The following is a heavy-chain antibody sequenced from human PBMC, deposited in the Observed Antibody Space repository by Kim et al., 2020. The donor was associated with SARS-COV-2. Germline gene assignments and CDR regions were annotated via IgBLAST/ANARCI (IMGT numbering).Heavy chain of an antibody. V-gene: IGHV3-53*04. Sequence: GRFTISRHNSKNTLYLKMNSLRAEDTAVYYCAREFEYYDSSGYYSWYFDYWGQGTLVTVSS. D-gene: IGHD3-22*01. J-gene: IGHJ4*01. CDR3: AREFEYYDSSGYYSWYFDY.